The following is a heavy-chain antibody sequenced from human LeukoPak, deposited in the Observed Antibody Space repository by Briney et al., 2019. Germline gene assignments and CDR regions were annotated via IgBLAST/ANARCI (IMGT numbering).Heavy chain of an antibody. J-gene: IGHJ4*02. V-gene: IGHV3-30-3*01. CDR1: GFTFSNYA. CDR2: ISYDASNK. Sequence: PGRSLRLSCAASGFTFSNYAMHWVRQAPGKGLEWVAVISYDASNKYYADSVKGRFTISRDNSKNTLYLQMNSLRSEDTADYYCARDNYGDYGLLDFWGQGTLVTVSS. CDR3: ARDNYGDYGLLDF. D-gene: IGHD4-17*01.